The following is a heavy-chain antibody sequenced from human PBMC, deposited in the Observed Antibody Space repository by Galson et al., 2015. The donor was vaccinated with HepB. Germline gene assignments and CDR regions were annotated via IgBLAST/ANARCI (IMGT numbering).Heavy chain of an antibody. Sequence: SVKVSCKASGGTFSSYAISWVRQAPGQGLEWMGGIIPIFGTANYAQKFQGRVTITADESTSTAYMELSSLRSDDTAVYYCARENYYDSSGYYYGDYWGQGTLVTVSS. CDR3: ARENYYDSSGYYYGDY. D-gene: IGHD3-22*01. J-gene: IGHJ4*02. CDR2: IIPIFGTA. CDR1: GGTFSSYA. V-gene: IGHV1-69*13.